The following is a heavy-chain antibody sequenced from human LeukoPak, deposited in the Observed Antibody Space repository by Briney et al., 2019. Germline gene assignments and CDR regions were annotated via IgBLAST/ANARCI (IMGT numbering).Heavy chain of an antibody. CDR3: AKADVLLATSFAY. D-gene: IGHD5-12*01. CDR1: GFTFSSYG. V-gene: IGHV3-30*18. Sequence: GRSLRLSCAPSGFTFSSYGMHWVRQAPGKGLEWVAVISYDGSNKYYADSVKGRFTISRDNSKNTLYLQMNSLRAEDTGVYYCAKADVLLATSFAYWGQGTLVTVSS. CDR2: ISYDGSNK. J-gene: IGHJ4*02.